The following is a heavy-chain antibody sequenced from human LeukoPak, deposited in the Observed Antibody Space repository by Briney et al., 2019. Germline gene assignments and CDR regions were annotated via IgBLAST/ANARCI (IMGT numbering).Heavy chain of an antibody. CDR2: IYTSGGT. CDR3: ARDTYYYDSSGSHWFDP. D-gene: IGHD3-22*01. CDR1: GGSISSYY. J-gene: IGHJ5*02. Sequence: SETLSLTCSVSGGSISSYYWSWIRQPAGKGLEWIGRIYTSGGTNYNPSLKSRVTMSVDTSKNQFSLKLSSVTAADTAVYYCARDTYYYDSSGSHWFDPWGQGSLVTVSS. V-gene: IGHV4-4*07.